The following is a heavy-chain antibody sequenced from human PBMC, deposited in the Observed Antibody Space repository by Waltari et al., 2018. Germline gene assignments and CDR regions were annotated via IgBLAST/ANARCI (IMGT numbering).Heavy chain of an antibody. CDR1: GGSISSHY. CDR2: IYYSGST. Sequence: QVQLQESGPGLVKPSETLSLTCTVSGGSISSHYWSWIRQPPGKGLEWIGYIYYSGSTNYNPSLKSRVTISVDTSKNQFSLKLSSVTAADTAVYYCAREDSGSYSGLSYWGQGTLVTVSS. CDR3: AREDSGSYSGLSY. J-gene: IGHJ4*02. V-gene: IGHV4-59*11. D-gene: IGHD1-26*01.